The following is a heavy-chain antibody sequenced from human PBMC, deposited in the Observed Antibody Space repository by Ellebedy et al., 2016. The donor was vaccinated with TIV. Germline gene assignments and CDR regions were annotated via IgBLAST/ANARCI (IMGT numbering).Heavy chain of an antibody. J-gene: IGHJ4*02. Sequence: GESLKISXAASGFTFRTYAMFWVRQAPGKGLEWVTLISYDGSNKYYADSVRGRFTISRDNSKNTLYLQMNNLRPEDTAVYYCAKGKAGLLVTTSLDYWGQGTLVTVSS. CDR2: ISYDGSNK. V-gene: IGHV3-30*18. CDR3: AKGKAGLLVTTSLDY. CDR1: GFTFRTYA. D-gene: IGHD3-10*01.